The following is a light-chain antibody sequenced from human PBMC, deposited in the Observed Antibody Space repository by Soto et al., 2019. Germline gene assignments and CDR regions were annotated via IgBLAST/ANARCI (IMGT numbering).Light chain of an antibody. V-gene: IGKV3-20*01. J-gene: IGKJ1*01. CDR3: QQYGSTPWT. Sequence: EIVLKQSPGTLSLSPGARATLSCRASQSVSSSYLAWYQQKPGQAPRLLIYGASSRATGIPDRFSGSGSGTDFTLTISRLEPEDFAVYYCQQYGSTPWTFGQGTKV. CDR1: QSVSSSY. CDR2: GAS.